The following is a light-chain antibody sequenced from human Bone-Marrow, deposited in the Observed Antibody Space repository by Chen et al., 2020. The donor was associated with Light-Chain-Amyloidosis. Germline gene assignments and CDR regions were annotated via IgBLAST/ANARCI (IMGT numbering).Light chain of an antibody. Sequence: SALTQPVFVSGSPGQSIIFSCSGTSSDVLGDNHVSWYQQHPDQAPQLMIYEVTNLPSWVPVRFYSSKSDNTASLTISGLQTEDEADYFCSSYTITNTLVFGSGTRVTVL. CDR2: EVT. V-gene: IGLV2-14*01. CDR3: SSYTITNTLV. CDR1: SSDVLGDNH. J-gene: IGLJ1*01.